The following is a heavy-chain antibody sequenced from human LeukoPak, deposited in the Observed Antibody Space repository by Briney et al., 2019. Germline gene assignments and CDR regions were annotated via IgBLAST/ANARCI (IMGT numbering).Heavy chain of an antibody. CDR1: GFTFSSYA. J-gene: IGHJ6*02. D-gene: IGHD3-3*01. V-gene: IGHV3-30-3*01. CDR2: ISYDGSNK. Sequence: GRSLRLSCAASGFTFSSYAMHWVRQAPGKGLEWVAVISYDGSNKYYADSVKGRFTISRDNSKNTLYLQMNSLSAEDTAVYYCARGRADFWSGYGMDVWGQGTTVTVSS. CDR3: ARGRADFWSGYGMDV.